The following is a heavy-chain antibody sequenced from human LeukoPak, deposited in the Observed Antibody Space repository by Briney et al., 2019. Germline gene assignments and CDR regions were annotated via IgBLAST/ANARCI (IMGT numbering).Heavy chain of an antibody. J-gene: IGHJ3*02. CDR2: IWFDGSNK. V-gene: IGHV3-33*01. D-gene: IGHD3-10*01. CDR1: GFTFSSYG. CDR3: ARPRAGVRGPYDAFDI. Sequence: GRSLRLSCAASGFTFSSYGMHWVRQAPGKGLEWVGVIWFDGSNKYYADSVKGRFTISRDNSKNTLYLQMNSLRADDTAVYYCARPRAGVRGPYDAFDIWGQGTMVTVSS.